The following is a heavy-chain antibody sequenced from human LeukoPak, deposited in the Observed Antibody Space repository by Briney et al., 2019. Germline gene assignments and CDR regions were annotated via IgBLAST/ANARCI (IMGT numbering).Heavy chain of an antibody. V-gene: IGHV3-30-3*01. Sequence: GGSLRLSCAASGFTFSSYAMHWVRQAPGKGLEWVAVISYDGSNKYYADSVKGRFTISRDNSKNTLYLQMNSLRAEDTAVYYCARPPPAYDFWSGNRYYFDYWGQGTLVTVSS. J-gene: IGHJ4*02. CDR3: ARPPPAYDFWSGNRYYFDY. D-gene: IGHD3-3*01. CDR2: ISYDGSNK. CDR1: GFTFSSYA.